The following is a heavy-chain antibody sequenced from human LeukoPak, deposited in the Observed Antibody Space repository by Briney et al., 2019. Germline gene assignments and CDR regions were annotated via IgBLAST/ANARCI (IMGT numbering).Heavy chain of an antibody. J-gene: IGHJ3*02. CDR2: INHSGST. CDR1: GGSFSGYY. D-gene: IGHD3-16*02. Sequence: TSETLSLTCAVYGGSFSGYYWSWIRQPPGKGLEWIGEINHSGSTNYNPSLKSRVTISVDTSKNQFSLKLSSVTAADTAVYYCARGDYVWGSYRPSDAFDIWGQGTMVTVSS. CDR3: ARGDYVWGSYRPSDAFDI. V-gene: IGHV4-34*01.